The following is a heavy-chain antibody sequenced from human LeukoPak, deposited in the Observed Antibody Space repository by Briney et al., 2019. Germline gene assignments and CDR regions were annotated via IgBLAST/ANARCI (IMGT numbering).Heavy chain of an antibody. J-gene: IGHJ6*02. CDR1: GFTFSSYW. V-gene: IGHV3-7*01. CDR2: IKQDGSEK. Sequence: HPGGSLRLSCAASGFTFSSYWMSWVRQAPGKGLEWVANIKQDGSEKYYVDSVKGRYTISRDNAKNSLYLQMNSLRAEDTAVYYCARDLIVVVPATIISYYGMDVWGQGTTVTVSS. D-gene: IGHD2-2*01. CDR3: ARDLIVVVPATIISYYGMDV.